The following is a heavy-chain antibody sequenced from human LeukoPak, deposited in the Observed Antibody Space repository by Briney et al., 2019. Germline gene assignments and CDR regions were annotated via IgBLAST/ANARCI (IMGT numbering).Heavy chain of an antibody. J-gene: IGHJ4*02. D-gene: IGHD1-26*01. Sequence: PSETLSLTCTVSGGSISSSSNFWGWIRQPPGKGLEWIGSISYSGSTYYNPSLKSRVTISVDTSKNQFSLKLGSVTAADTAVYYCARLTPYSGSPLGDYWGQGTLVTVSS. CDR2: ISYSGST. CDR1: GGSISSSSNF. CDR3: ARLTPYSGSPLGDY. V-gene: IGHV4-39*01.